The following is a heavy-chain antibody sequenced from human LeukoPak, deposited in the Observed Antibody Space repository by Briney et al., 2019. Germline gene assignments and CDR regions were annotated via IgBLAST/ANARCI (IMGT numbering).Heavy chain of an antibody. V-gene: IGHV4-39*01. CDR3: ARQPPYSSTFDI. CDR1: GGSINRSSYS. D-gene: IGHD2-21*01. CDR2: MSHSESP. Sequence: SETLSLTCTVSGGSINRSSYSWAWIRQPPGKGLEWIGSMSHSESPYHNPSLRSRVTISVDTSKNQLSLRLTSVTAADRAVYYCARQPPYSSTFDIWGQGTMVTVSS. J-gene: IGHJ3*02.